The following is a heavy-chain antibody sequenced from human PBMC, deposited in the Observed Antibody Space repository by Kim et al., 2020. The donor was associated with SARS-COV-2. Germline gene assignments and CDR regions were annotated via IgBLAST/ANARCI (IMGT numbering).Heavy chain of an antibody. V-gene: IGHV3-15*01. CDR2: IKSKTDGGTT. CDR1: GFTFSNAW. D-gene: IGHD3-10*01. CDR3: TTGPFMVRGGDKNYYYYYGMDV. J-gene: IGHJ6*02. Sequence: GGSLRLSCAASGFTFSNAWMSWVRQAPGKGLEWVGRIKSKTDGGTTDYAAPVKGRFTISRDDSKNTLYLQMNSLKTEDTAVYYCTTGPFMVRGGDKNYYYYYGMDVWGQGTTVTVSS.